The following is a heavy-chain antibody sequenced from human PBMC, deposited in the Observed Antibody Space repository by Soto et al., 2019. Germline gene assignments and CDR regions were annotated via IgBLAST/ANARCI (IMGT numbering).Heavy chain of an antibody. CDR1: GYTFTSYD. CDR3: ARTVWYYDFWSGHIPNDAFDI. Sequence: ASVKVSCKASGYTFTSYDINWVRQATGQGLEWMGWMNPNSGNTGYAQKFQGRVTMTRNTSISTAYMELSSLRSEDTAVYYCARTVWYYDFWSGHIPNDAFDIWGQGTMVTVSS. J-gene: IGHJ3*02. V-gene: IGHV1-8*01. CDR2: MNPNSGNT. D-gene: IGHD3-3*01.